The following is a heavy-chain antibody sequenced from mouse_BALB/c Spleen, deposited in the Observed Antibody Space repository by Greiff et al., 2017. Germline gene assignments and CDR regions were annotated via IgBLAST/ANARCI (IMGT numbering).Heavy chain of an antibody. CDR3: AREPYYGSTIFDY. CDR1: GFTFSDYY. J-gene: IGHJ2*01. Sequence: EVKVVESGGGLVKPGGSLKLSCAASGFTFSDYYMYWVRQTPEKRLEWVATISDGGSYTYYPDSVKGRFTISRDNAKNNLYLQMSSLKSEDTAMYYCAREPYYGSTIFDYWGQGTTLTVSS. V-gene: IGHV5-4*02. CDR2: ISDGGSYT. D-gene: IGHD1-1*01.